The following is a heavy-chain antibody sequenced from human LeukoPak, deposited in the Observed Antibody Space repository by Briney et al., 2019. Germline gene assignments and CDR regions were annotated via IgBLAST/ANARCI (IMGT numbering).Heavy chain of an antibody. D-gene: IGHD3-10*01. CDR1: GFTFSSYA. CDR3: AKGLPIMVRGGSDY. J-gene: IGHJ4*02. V-gene: IGHV3-23*01. Sequence: GGSLRLSCAASGFTFSSYAMSWVRQAPGKGLEWVSAISGSGGSTYYADSVKGRFTISRDNSRNTLYLQMNSLRAEDTAVYYCAKGLPIMVRGGSDYWGQGTLVTVSS. CDR2: ISGSGGST.